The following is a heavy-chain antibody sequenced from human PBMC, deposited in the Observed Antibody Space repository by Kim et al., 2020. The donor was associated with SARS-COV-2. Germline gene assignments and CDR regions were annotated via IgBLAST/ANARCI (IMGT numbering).Heavy chain of an antibody. Sequence: FTISRDNSKNTLYLQMNSLRAEDTAVYYCAKYFNRGAAASIVVVYQYFQHWGQGTLVTVSS. V-gene: IGHV3-23*01. CDR3: AKYFNRGAAASIVVVYQYFQH. J-gene: IGHJ1*01. D-gene: IGHD3-22*01.